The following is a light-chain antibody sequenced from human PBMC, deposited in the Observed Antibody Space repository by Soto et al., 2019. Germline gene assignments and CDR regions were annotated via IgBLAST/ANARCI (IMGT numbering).Light chain of an antibody. Sequence: DIHMTQSPSTLSASVGDRVTITCRASQSISSWLAWYQHKPVKAPKLLIYKASSLESGVPSRFSGSGSGTEFTLTISSLQPDDFATYYCQQYNSYPWTFGQETKVEIK. CDR2: KAS. CDR1: QSISSW. J-gene: IGKJ1*01. CDR3: QQYNSYPWT. V-gene: IGKV1-5*03.